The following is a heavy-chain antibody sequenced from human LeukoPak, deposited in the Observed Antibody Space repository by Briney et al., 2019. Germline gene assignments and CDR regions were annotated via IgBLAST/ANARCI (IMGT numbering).Heavy chain of an antibody. J-gene: IGHJ4*02. CDR3: TRVGVGATKDFDY. CDR1: GFTFSSYA. D-gene: IGHD1-26*01. V-gene: IGHV3-64*01. CDR2: INSNGGST. Sequence: PGGSLRLSCVASGFTFSSYAMHWVRQTPGKGLEYVSGINSNGGSTHYANSAKGRFTISRDNSKHTLYLQMGSLKTEDTAVYYCTRVGVGATKDFDYWGQGTLVTVSS.